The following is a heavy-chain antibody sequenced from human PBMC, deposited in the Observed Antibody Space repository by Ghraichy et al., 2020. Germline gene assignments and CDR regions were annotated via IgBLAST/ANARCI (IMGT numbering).Heavy chain of an antibody. V-gene: IGHV3-21*06. CDR2: ISSDSNSI. J-gene: IGHJ4*02. Sequence: GGSLRLSCAASGFTFSVYPMHWVRQAPGKGLEWVSCISSDSNSIYYADSVRGRFTISRDNAKNSLYLHMNSLRADDTAVYYCTRGIQGWGQGTPVTVSS. CDR3: TRGIQG. CDR1: GFTFSVYP.